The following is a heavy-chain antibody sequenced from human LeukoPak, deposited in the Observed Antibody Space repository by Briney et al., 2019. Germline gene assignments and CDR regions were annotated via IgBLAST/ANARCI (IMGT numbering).Heavy chain of an antibody. Sequence: PSETLSLTCAVYGGSFSGYYWSWIRQPPGKGLEWIGEINHSGSTNYNPSLKSRVTISVDTSKNQFSLKLSSVTAADTAVYYCARDKVEYDYVWGSYRITEKYYFDYWGQGTLVTVSS. CDR3: ARDKVEYDYVWGSYRITEKYYFDY. D-gene: IGHD3-16*02. J-gene: IGHJ4*02. V-gene: IGHV4-34*01. CDR2: INHSGST. CDR1: GGSFSGYY.